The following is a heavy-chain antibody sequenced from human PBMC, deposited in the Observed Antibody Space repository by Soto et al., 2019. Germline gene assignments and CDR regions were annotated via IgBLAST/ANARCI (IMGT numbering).Heavy chain of an antibody. Sequence: QVQLVQSGAEVKKPGASVKVSCKASGYTFTSYGISWVRQAPGQGLEWMGWISAYNGNTNYAQKLQGRVTMTTDTSATTAYMELRSLRSDDTAVYYCARDGAQGFFRAKTTRPTFDPWGQGTLVTVSS. CDR3: ARDGAQGFFRAKTTRPTFDP. J-gene: IGHJ5*02. D-gene: IGHD1-1*01. V-gene: IGHV1-18*01. CDR2: ISAYNGNT. CDR1: GYTFTSYG.